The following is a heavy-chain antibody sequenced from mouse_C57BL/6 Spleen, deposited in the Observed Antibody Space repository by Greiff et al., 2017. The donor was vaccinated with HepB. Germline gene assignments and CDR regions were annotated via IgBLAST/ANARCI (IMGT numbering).Heavy chain of an antibody. D-gene: IGHD2-4*01. CDR3: APLYYEEDYFDY. J-gene: IGHJ2*01. CDR2: IHPSDSDT. Sequence: QVQLQQPGAELVKPGASVKVSCKASGYTFTSYWMHWVKQRPGQGLEWIGRIHPSDSDTNYNQKFKGKATLTVDKSSSTAYMQLCSLTSGDSAVYYCAPLYYEEDYFDYWGQGTTLTVSS. V-gene: IGHV1-74*01. CDR1: GYTFTSYW.